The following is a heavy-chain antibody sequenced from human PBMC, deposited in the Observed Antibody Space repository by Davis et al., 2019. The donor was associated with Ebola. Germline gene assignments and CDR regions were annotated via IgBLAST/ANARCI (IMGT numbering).Heavy chain of an antibody. CDR1: GFTFGDYA. V-gene: IGHV3-49*03. D-gene: IGHD6-6*01. Sequence: GESLKISCTASGFTFGDYAMSWFRQAPGKGLEWVGFIRSKAYGGTTEYAASVKGRFTISRDDSKSIAYLQMDSLKIEDTAVYYCSRDLKQRPPSYYDGMDVWGQGTSVTVSS. CDR3: SRDLKQRPPSYYDGMDV. CDR2: IRSKAYGGTT. J-gene: IGHJ6*02.